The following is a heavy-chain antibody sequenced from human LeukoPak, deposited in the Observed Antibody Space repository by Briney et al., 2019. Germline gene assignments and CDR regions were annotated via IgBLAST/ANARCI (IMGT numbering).Heavy chain of an antibody. V-gene: IGHV1-18*01. CDR3: ARDRGIWFRELLHWFDP. J-gene: IGHJ5*02. Sequence: ASVKVSCKASGYTFTSYGIIWVRQAPGQGLEWMGWISAYNGNTNYAQKLQGRVTMTTDTSTSTAYMELRSLRSDDTAVYYCARDRGIWFRELLHWFDPWGQGSLVTVSS. CDR2: ISAYNGNT. D-gene: IGHD3-10*01. CDR1: GYTFTSYG.